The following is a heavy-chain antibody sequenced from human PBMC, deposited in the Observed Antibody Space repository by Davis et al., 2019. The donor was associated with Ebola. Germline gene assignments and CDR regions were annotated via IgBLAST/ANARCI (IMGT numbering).Heavy chain of an antibody. V-gene: IGHV5-51*01. CDR3: ARGTDGYNPGGYFDS. CDR2: IFPGDSDT. Sequence: GESLKISCEGSGYTFTSHWIGWVRQMPGKGLECMGIIFPGDSDTRYSPSFQGQVTISADKSISTAYLQWSSLKASDTAMYYCARGTDGYNPGGYFDSWGQGTLVTVSS. J-gene: IGHJ4*02. D-gene: IGHD5-24*01. CDR1: GYTFTSHW.